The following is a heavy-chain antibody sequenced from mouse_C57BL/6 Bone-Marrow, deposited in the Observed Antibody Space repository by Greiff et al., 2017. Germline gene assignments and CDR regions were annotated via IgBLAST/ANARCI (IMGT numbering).Heavy chain of an antibody. Sequence: VKLMESGPGLVQPSPCLSITCTVSGFSLTSYGVHWVRQSPGKGLEWLGVIWRGGSTDYNAAFVSRLSITKDKSKSQVFFKMNSLQADDTAIYYCGNFVATHWFAYWGQGNLVTVSA. CDR2: IWRGGST. V-gene: IGHV2-5*01. CDR1: GFSLTSYG. D-gene: IGHD1-1*01. J-gene: IGHJ3*01. CDR3: GNFVATHWFAY.